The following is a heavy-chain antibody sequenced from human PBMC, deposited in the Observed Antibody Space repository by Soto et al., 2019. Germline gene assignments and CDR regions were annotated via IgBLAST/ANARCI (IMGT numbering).Heavy chain of an antibody. Sequence: QVLQQESGPGLVKPSQTLSLTCTVSGGSFSSGGYYWSWIRQHPGKGLEWIGYVFYSGTTYYSPSLRSRVSISFVTSKNQFSLRLSSVTAADTAVYYCARTTTSYDYMWGSYLPKDFDFRGQGTLVTVSS. CDR2: VFYSGTT. V-gene: IGHV4-31*03. CDR3: ARTTTSYDYMWGSYLPKDFDF. CDR1: GGSFSSGGYY. J-gene: IGHJ4*02. D-gene: IGHD3-16*02.